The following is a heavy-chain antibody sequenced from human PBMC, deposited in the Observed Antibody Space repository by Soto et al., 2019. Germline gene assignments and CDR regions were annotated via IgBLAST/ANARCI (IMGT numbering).Heavy chain of an antibody. CDR3: ARLRITMLVVVITTPYFDY. CDR1: GGSISSSSYY. Sequence: PSETLSLTCTVSGGSISSSSYYWGWIRQPPGKGLEWIGSIYYSGSTYYNPSLKSRVTISVDTSKNQFSLKLSSVTAADTAVYYCARLRITMLVVVITTPYFDYWGPGTMVTVSS. J-gene: IGHJ4*02. CDR2: IYYSGST. D-gene: IGHD3-22*01. V-gene: IGHV4-39*01.